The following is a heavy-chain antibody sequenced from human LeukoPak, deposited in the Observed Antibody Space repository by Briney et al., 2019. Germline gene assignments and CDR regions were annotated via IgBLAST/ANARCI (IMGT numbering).Heavy chain of an antibody. J-gene: IGHJ4*02. CDR2: INPNSGGT. CDR1: GYTFTGYY. Sequence: ASVKVSCKASGYTFTGYYMHWVRQAPGQGLEWMGWINPNSGGTNYAQKFQGRVTMTRDTSISTAYMELSRLRSDDTAVYYCARSDILTGYYLDYWGQGTLVTVPS. CDR3: ARSDILTGYYLDY. D-gene: IGHD3-9*01. V-gene: IGHV1-2*02.